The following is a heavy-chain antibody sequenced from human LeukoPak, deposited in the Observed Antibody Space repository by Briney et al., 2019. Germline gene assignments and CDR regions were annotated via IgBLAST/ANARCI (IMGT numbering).Heavy chain of an antibody. D-gene: IGHD3-9*01. J-gene: IGHJ3*02. V-gene: IGHV3-23*01. CDR3: AKVLRYFDWPPGGDAFDI. CDR1: GFTFSSYA. CDR2: ISGSGGST. Sequence: GGSLRLSCAASGFTFSSYAMSWVRQAPGKGLEWVSAISGSGGSTYYTDSVKGRFTISRDNSKNTLYLQMNSLRAEDTAVYYCAKVLRYFDWPPGGDAFDIWGQGTMVTVSS.